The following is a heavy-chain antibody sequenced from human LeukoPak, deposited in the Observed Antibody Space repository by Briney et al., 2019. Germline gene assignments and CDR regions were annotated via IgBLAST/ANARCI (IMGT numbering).Heavy chain of an antibody. CDR1: GLTFSSSW. Sequence: GGSLRLPCAVSGLTFSSSWMDWVSQAPGKGLEWVASINPDGNKKYSADSVKGRFTISRDNAENSLYLQMNSLRVEDTAFYYCARDLAYSRLDYWGQGMLVTVSS. V-gene: IGHV3-7*01. D-gene: IGHD5-18*01. J-gene: IGHJ4*02. CDR3: ARDLAYSRLDY. CDR2: INPDGNKK.